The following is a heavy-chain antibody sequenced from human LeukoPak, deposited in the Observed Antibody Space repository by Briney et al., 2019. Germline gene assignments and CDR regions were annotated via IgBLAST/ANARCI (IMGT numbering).Heavy chain of an antibody. Sequence: PGGSLRLSCAASGFTFSSYSMNWVRQAPGKGREWVSYINSRSTSIHYADSVKGRFTISRDNAKNALYLLMNSLRDEDTAVYYCAREPPYGDLALDYWGQGTLVTVSS. D-gene: IGHD3-10*01. CDR3: AREPPYGDLALDY. CDR1: GFTFSSYS. CDR2: INSRSTSI. J-gene: IGHJ4*02. V-gene: IGHV3-48*02.